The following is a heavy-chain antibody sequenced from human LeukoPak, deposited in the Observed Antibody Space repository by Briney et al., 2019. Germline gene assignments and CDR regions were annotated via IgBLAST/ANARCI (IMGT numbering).Heavy chain of an antibody. CDR1: GFTFSGYA. CDR2: INQDGSEK. J-gene: IGHJ4*02. V-gene: IGHV3-7*01. CDR3: ARDHKGTFDY. Sequence: GGSLRLSCAASGFTFSGYAMSWVRQAPGKGLEWVANINQDGSEKYYVDSVKGRFTISRDNPKNSLYLQMNSLRAEDTAVYYCARDHKGTFDYWGQGTLVTVSS.